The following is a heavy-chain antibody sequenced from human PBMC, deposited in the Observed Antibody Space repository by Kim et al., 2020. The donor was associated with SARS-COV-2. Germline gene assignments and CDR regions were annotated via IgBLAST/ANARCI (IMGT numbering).Heavy chain of an antibody. J-gene: IGHJ5*02. V-gene: IGHV3-30-3*01. CDR1: RFTFSAYA. CDR3: ARVPGS. Sequence: GGSLRLSCAAYRFTFSAYAMHWVRQAPGKGLEWVALVSYDGGSKYYADSVRGRFTISRDNSKNMLFLQMSGLRSEDTAVYYCARVPGSWGQGTLVTVSS. CDR2: VSYDGGSK.